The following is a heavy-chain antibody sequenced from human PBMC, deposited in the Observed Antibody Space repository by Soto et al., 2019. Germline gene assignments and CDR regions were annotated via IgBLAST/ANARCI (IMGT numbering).Heavy chain of an antibody. Sequence: QVQLQQSGPGLVKPSQTLSLTCDISGDSVSTNTATWNWIRQSPSRGLEWLGRTYYSTRWYNDYAGSVKXRLTXSXHISSNQVTLHLNSVTPDDTAVYYCVRLIGNSWLDSWGQGTLVTVSS. V-gene: IGHV6-1*01. CDR1: GDSVSTNTAT. CDR3: VRLIGNSWLDS. J-gene: IGHJ5*01. CDR2: TYYSTRWYN. D-gene: IGHD2-8*01.